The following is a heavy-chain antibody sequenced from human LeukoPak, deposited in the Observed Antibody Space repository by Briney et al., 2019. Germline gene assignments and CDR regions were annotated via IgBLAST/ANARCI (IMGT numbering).Heavy chain of an antibody. J-gene: IGHJ1*01. CDR1: GFTFSSYA. CDR2: ISGSGGST. Sequence: GASLRLSCAASGFTFSSYAMRWVRQTPGKGLEWVSAISGSGGSTYYADSVKGRFTISRDNSKNTLYLQMNSLRAEDTAVYYCAKSPWGSSWYGGEYFQHWGQGTLVTVSS. V-gene: IGHV3-23*01. D-gene: IGHD6-13*01. CDR3: AKSPWGSSWYGGEYFQH.